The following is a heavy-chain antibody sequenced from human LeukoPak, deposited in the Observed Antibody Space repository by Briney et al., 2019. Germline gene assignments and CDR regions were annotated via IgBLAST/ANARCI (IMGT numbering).Heavy chain of an antibody. Sequence: GGSLRLSCAASGFTFSSYSMNWVRQAPGKGLEWVSYISSSSSTIYYADSVKGRFTISRDNAKNSLYLQMNSLRAEDTAVYYCARGRTAYYYDCSGDYPGYWGQGTLVTVSS. D-gene: IGHD3-22*01. J-gene: IGHJ4*02. CDR2: ISSSSSTI. CDR1: GFTFSSYS. V-gene: IGHV3-48*01. CDR3: ARGRTAYYYDCSGDYPGY.